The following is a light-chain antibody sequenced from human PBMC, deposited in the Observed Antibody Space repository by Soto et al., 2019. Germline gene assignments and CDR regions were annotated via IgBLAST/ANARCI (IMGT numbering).Light chain of an antibody. CDR3: CSYAGNYVLV. CDR2: DVN. Sequence: QSALTQPRSVSGSPGQSVIISCTGTSSDVGAYNYVSWYQQHPGKAPKLIIYDVNKRPSGVPDRFSGSKSGNTASLTISGLQAEDEADYYCCSYAGNYVLVFGGGTKLTVL. CDR1: SSDVGAYNY. J-gene: IGLJ3*02. V-gene: IGLV2-11*01.